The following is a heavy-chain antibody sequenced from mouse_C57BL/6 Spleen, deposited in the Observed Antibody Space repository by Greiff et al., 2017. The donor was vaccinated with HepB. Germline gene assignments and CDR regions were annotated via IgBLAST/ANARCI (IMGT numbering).Heavy chain of an antibody. V-gene: IGHV1-19*01. Sequence: VQLQQSGPVLVKPGASVKMSCKASGYTFTDYYMNWVKQSHGKSLEWIGVINPYNGGTSYNQKFKGKATLTVDKSSSTAYMELNSLTSEDSAVYYCANYYGSSYPGFDYWGQGTTLTVSS. CDR1: GYTFTDYY. CDR2: INPYNGGT. D-gene: IGHD1-1*01. CDR3: ANYYGSSYPGFDY. J-gene: IGHJ2*01.